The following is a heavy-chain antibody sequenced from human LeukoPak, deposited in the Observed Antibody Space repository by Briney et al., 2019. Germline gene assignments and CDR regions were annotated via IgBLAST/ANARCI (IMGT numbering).Heavy chain of an antibody. Sequence: ASVKVSCKASGYTFTGYYMHWVRQAPGQGLEWMGWINPNSGGTNYAQKFQGRVTMTRDTSISTAYMELSRLRSDDTAVYYCARELYSRTGDFDYWGQGTLLTVSS. V-gene: IGHV1-2*02. CDR1: GYTFTGYY. J-gene: IGHJ4*02. CDR2: INPNSGGT. CDR3: ARELYSRTGDFDY. D-gene: IGHD4-11*01.